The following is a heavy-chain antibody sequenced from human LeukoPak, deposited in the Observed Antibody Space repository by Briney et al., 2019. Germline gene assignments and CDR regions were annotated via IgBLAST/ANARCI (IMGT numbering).Heavy chain of an antibody. CDR3: ARSQLGFEY. Sequence: PGGSLRLSCAASGYTFSNYAMHWVRQAPGKGLEWVAVISYDGSNKLYADSVKGRFTISGDNSKNTLYLQMNSLRAEDTAVYYCARSQLGFEYWGQGTLVTVSS. D-gene: IGHD6-6*01. CDR2: ISYDGSNK. J-gene: IGHJ4*02. V-gene: IGHV3-30*04. CDR1: GYTFSNYA.